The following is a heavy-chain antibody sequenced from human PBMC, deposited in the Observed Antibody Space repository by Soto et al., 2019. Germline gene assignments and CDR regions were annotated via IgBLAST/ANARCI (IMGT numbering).Heavy chain of an antibody. V-gene: IGHV5-51*01. J-gene: IGHJ6*02. CDR2: IYPGDSDT. CDR3: AREESMVPLGMDV. D-gene: IGHD3-10*01. CDR1: GYSFTSYW. Sequence: GESLKISCKGSGYSFTSYWIGWVRQMPGKGLEWMGIIYPGDSDTGYSPSFQGQVTISADKSISTAYLQWSSLKASDTAMYYCAREESMVPLGMDVWGQGTTVTVSS.